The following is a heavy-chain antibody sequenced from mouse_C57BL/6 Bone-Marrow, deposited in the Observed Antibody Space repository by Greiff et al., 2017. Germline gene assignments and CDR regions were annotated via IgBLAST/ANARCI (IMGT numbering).Heavy chain of an antibody. Sequence: VQLQQSGAELVRPGASVTLSCKASGYTFTDYEMHWVKQTPVHGLEWIGAIDPETGGTAYNQKFKGQAILTADKSSSTSYMELRSLTSEDSAVYYSTSSLRGDWGAGTTLTVSS. J-gene: IGHJ2*01. CDR3: TSSLRGD. D-gene: IGHD1-1*01. V-gene: IGHV1-15*01. CDR2: IDPETGGT. CDR1: GYTFTDYE.